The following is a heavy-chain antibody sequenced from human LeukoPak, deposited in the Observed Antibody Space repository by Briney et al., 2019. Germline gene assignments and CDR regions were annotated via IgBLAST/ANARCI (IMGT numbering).Heavy chain of an antibody. D-gene: IGHD6-13*01. CDR3: ARDRSSSSWYSGASDY. Sequence: SETLSLTCTVSGGSISSYYWSWIRQPAGKGLEWIGRIYTSGSTNYNPSLKSRVAMSVDTSKNQFSLKLSSVTAADTAVYYCARDRSSSSWYSGASDYWGQGTLVTVSS. V-gene: IGHV4-4*07. J-gene: IGHJ4*02. CDR1: GGSISSYY. CDR2: IYTSGST.